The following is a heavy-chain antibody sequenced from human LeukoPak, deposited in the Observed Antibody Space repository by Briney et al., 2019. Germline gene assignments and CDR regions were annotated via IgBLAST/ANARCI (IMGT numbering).Heavy chain of an antibody. J-gene: IGHJ4*02. V-gene: IGHV3-48*01. CDR3: ARVDGFGELLDY. Sequence: PGGSLRLSCAASGFTFSTCSFNWVRQAPGKGLEGVSYISSSGSVIYYADSVKGRFTISRDNAKNSLYLHMNSLRAEDTAVYYCARVDGFGELLDYWGQGTLVTVSS. CDR2: ISSSGSVI. CDR1: GFTFSTCS. D-gene: IGHD3-10*01.